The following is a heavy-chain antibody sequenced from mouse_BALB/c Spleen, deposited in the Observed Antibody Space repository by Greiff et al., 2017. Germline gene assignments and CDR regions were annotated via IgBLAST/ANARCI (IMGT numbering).Heavy chain of an antibody. CDR1: GFTFSSYT. V-gene: IGHV5-6-4*01. D-gene: IGHD2-4*01. CDR3: TRHYDYDVGSYAMDY. J-gene: IGHJ4*01. Sequence: EVHLVESGGGLVKPGGSLKLSCAASGFTFSSYTMSWVRQTPEKRLEWVATISSGGSYTYYPDSVKGRFTISRDNAKNTLYLQMSSLKSEDTAMYYCTRHYDYDVGSYAMDYWGQGTSVTVSS. CDR2: ISSGGSYT.